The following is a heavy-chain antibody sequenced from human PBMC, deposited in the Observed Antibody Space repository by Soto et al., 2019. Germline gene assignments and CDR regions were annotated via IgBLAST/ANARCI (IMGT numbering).Heavy chain of an antibody. CDR1: GFTVSSNY. J-gene: IGHJ4*02. V-gene: IGHV3-53*01. D-gene: IGHD6-19*01. CDR3: ARVREQWLVMADY. Sequence: GGSLRLSCAASGFTVSSNYMSWVRQAPGKGLEWVSVIYSGGSTYYADSVKGRFTISRDNSKNTLYLQMNSLRAEDTAVYYCARVREQWLVMADYWGQGTLVTVSS. CDR2: IYSGGST.